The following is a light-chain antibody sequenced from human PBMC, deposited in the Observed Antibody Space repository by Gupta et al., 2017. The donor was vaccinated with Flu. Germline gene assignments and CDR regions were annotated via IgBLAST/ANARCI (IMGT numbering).Light chain of an antibody. J-gene: IGLJ2*01. Sequence: QPVVTQPPSASPSLRPSARFTCTLISGHSTYTIAKHQQQPEKGARYLMKINSDGSHTKGAGIPYRFSGSSSAAERYLHISSLQSEDYYYDYCQNWGASTSVFGGGTKLTVL. CDR3: QNWGASTSV. CDR2: INSDGSH. CDR1: SGHSTYT. V-gene: IGLV4-69*01.